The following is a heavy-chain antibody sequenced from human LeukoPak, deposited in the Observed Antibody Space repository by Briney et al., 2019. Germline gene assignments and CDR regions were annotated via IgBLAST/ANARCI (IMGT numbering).Heavy chain of an antibody. CDR1: GYTFTGYY. D-gene: IGHD2-2*01. CDR3: ARGPSSTSCYHSDY. Sequence: ASVKVSCKASGYTFTGYYMHWARQAPGQGLEWMGWINPNSGGTNYAQKFQGRVTMTRDTSISTAYMELSRLRSDDTAVYYCARGPSSTSCYHSDYWGQGTLVTVSS. J-gene: IGHJ4*02. V-gene: IGHV1-2*02. CDR2: INPNSGGT.